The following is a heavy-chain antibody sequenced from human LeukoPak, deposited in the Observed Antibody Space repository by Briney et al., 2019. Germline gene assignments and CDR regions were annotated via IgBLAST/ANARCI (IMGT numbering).Heavy chain of an antibody. CDR1: GFTFSSYW. CDR2: INSDGSST. CDR3: ARGPFQNWNDFLY. V-gene: IGHV3-74*01. J-gene: IGHJ4*02. Sequence: PGGSLRLSCAASGFTFSSYWMHWVRQAPGKGLVWVSRINSDGSSTSYADSVKGRFTISRDNAKNTLHLQMNSLRAEDTAVYYCARGPFQNWNDFLYWGQGTLVTVSS. D-gene: IGHD1-1*01.